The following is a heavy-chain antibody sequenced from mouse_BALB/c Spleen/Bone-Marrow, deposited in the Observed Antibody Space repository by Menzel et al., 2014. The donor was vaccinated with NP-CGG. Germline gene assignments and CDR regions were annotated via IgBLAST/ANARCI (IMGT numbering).Heavy chain of an antibody. CDR1: GYSITSDYA. CDR3: ARKALYYAMDY. J-gene: IGHJ4*01. V-gene: IGHV3-2*02. CDR2: ISYSGST. Sequence: ESGPGLVKPSQSLSLTCTVTGYSITSDYAWNWIRQFPGNKLEWMGYISYSGSTSYNPSLKSRISITRDTSKNQFVLQLNSVTTEDTATYYCARKALYYAMDYWGQGTSVTVSS.